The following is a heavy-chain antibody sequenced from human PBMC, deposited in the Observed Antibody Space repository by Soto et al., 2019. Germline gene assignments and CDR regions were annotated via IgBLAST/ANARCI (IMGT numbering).Heavy chain of an antibody. D-gene: IGHD6-19*01. V-gene: IGHV4-59*01. CDR3: ARNGGWPPNALEYFTH. Sequence: WETLSLACRGSSCAISSCFWRWIRQSPGKGLEWIGYISDSGIARYNPSLNRRATMSADTSKREVSLKLISLTAAEAAVYYCARNGGWPPNALEYFTHSGHVTRVT. CDR1: SCAISSCF. CDR2: ISDSGIA. J-gene: IGHJ1*01.